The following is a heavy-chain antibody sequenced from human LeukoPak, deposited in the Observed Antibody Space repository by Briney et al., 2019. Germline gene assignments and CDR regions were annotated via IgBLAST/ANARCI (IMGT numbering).Heavy chain of an antibody. J-gene: IGHJ4*02. CDR1: GFTFSRYA. CDR2: IGGSGGST. D-gene: IGHD6-19*01. CDR3: AKETAVTGTGFFDY. Sequence: GGSLRLSCAASGFTFSRYAMSWVRQAPGKGLEWVSTIGGSGGSTFYADSVKGRFTISRDNSKSTLYLQMDSLRAEDTANYYCAKETAVTGTGFFDYWGQGTLVTVSS. V-gene: IGHV3-23*01.